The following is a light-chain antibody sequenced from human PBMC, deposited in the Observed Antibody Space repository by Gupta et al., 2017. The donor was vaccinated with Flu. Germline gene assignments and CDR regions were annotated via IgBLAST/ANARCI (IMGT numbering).Light chain of an antibody. V-gene: IGLV1-47*01. CDR2: RNN. J-gene: IGLJ1*01. CDR3: AAWDDSLSGSYV. CDR1: SSNIGSNY. Sequence: QSLLPQPPSASGPPGPRVTISCSGSSSNIGSNYVYWYQQLPGTAPKLLVYRNNQRPSGVPGRFSGSKSGTSASLAISGLRAEDEADYYCAAWDDSLSGSYVFGTGIKVTVL.